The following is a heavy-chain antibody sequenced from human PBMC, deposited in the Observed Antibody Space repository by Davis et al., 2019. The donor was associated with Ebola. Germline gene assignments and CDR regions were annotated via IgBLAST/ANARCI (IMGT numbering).Heavy chain of an antibody. V-gene: IGHV3-33*01. CDR2: LWYDGSNK. CDR1: GFTFSSYG. CDR3: ARQGQWLGFDY. D-gene: IGHD6-19*01. J-gene: IGHJ4*02. Sequence: GGSLRLSCAASGFTFSSYGMHWVRQAPGKGLERVAVLWYDGSNKYYADSVKGRFTISRDNSKNTLYLQMNILGAEDTAVYYCARQGQWLGFDYWGQGTMVTVSS.